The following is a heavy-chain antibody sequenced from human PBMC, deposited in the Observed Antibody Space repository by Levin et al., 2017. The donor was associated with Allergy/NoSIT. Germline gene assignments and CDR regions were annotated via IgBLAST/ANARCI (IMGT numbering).Heavy chain of an antibody. V-gene: IGHV3-15*01. CDR3: TTEGRSGEGSDY. J-gene: IGHJ4*02. CDR2: IKSKTDGGTT. Sequence: SGGSLRLSCAASGFTFSNAWMSWVRQAPGKGLEWVGRIKSKTDGGTTDYAAPVKGRFTISRDDAKNTLYLQMNSLKTEDTAVYYCTTEGRSGEGSDYWGQGTLVTVSS. D-gene: IGHD1-26*01. CDR1: GFTFSNAW.